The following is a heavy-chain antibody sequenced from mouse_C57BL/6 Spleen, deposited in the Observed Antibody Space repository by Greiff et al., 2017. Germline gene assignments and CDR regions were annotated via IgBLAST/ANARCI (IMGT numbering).Heavy chain of an antibody. Sequence: VQLQQPGAELVKPGASVKMSCKASGYTFTSYWITWVKQRPGQGLEWIGDIYPGSGSTNYNEKFKRKATLTVDTSSSTAYMQLSSLTSEDSAVYYCARPGDSSGYGAMDYWGQGTSVTVSS. CDR2: IYPGSGST. J-gene: IGHJ4*01. D-gene: IGHD3-2*02. V-gene: IGHV1-55*01. CDR3: ARPGDSSGYGAMDY. CDR1: GYTFTSYW.